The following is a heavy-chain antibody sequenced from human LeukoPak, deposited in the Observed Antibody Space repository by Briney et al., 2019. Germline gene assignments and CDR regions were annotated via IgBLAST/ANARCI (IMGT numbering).Heavy chain of an antibody. CDR1: GFTFSSYD. Sequence: GRSLRLSCAASGFTFSSYDMHWVRPAPGKGLEWGAVISYDGSNKYYAHSVKGRFTISRDNSKNTLYLQMNSLRAKDTAVYYRAKDLSPVTLSDAHYYYYYGMDVWGKGTTVTVSS. CDR3: AKDLSPVTLSDAHYYYYYGMDV. J-gene: IGHJ6*04. CDR2: ISYDGSNK. V-gene: IGHV3-30*18. D-gene: IGHD4-17*01.